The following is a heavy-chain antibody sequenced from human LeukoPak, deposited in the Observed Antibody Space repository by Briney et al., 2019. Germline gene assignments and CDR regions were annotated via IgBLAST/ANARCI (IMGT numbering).Heavy chain of an antibody. D-gene: IGHD4-17*01. J-gene: IGHJ4*02. Sequence: SETLSLTCTVSGGSISSYYWSWIRQPPGKGLEWIGYIYYSGSTNYNPSLKSRVTISVDTSKNQFSLKLSSVTAADTAVYYCARAYGDYSPIDYWGQGTLVTVSS. CDR1: GGSISSYY. V-gene: IGHV4-59*01. CDR3: ARAYGDYSPIDY. CDR2: IYYSGST.